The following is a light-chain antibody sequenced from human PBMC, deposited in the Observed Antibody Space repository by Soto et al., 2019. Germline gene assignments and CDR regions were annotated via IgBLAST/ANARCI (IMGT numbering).Light chain of an antibody. Sequence: GYRVTVTCRASQSISSYLNWYQQKPGKAPKLLIYAASSLQSGVPSRFSGSGSGTDFTLTISSLQPEDFATYYCQQSYSTPITFGQGTRLEI. V-gene: IGKV1-39*01. CDR1: QSISSY. CDR2: AAS. CDR3: QQSYSTPIT. J-gene: IGKJ5*01.